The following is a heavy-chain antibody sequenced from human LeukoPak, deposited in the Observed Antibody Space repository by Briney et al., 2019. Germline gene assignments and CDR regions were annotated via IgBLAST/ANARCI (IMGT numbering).Heavy chain of an antibody. V-gene: IGHV4-34*01. CDR1: GGSFSGFY. CDR3: ARVRYCSSTSCP. D-gene: IGHD2-2*01. J-gene: IGHJ5*02. CDR2: INHSGST. Sequence: PSETLSLTCAVYGGSFSGFYWSWIRQPPGRGLEWIGEINHSGSTNYNPSLKSRVTISVDTSKNQFSLKLSSVTAADTAVYYCARVRYCSSTSCPWGQGTLVTVSS.